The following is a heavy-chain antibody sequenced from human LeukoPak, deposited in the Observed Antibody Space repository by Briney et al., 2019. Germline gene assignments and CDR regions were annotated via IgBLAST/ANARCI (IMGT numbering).Heavy chain of an antibody. CDR3: ARGHTSSYFDY. D-gene: IGHD6-6*01. CDR2: MNPNSGNT. Sequence: ASVKVSCKASGYTFTSYYMHWVRQAPGQGLEWMGWMNPNSGNTGYAQKFQGRVTITRNTSISTAYMELSNLRSEDTAVYYCARGHTSSYFDYWGQGTLVTVSS. V-gene: IGHV1-8*03. J-gene: IGHJ4*02. CDR1: GYTFTSYY.